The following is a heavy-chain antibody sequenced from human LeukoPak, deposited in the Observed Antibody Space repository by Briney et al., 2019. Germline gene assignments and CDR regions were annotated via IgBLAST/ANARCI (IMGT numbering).Heavy chain of an antibody. J-gene: IGHJ5*02. V-gene: IGHV4-59*08. CDR1: GGSLSSYY. D-gene: IGHD6-19*01. CDR2: IYYSGST. Sequence: SETLSLTCTVSGGSLSSYYWSWIRQPPGKGLEWIGYIYYSGSTNYNPSLKSRVTISVDTSKNQFSLKLSSVTAADTAVYYCARRRIAVAMSFDPWGQGTLVTVSS. CDR3: ARRRIAVAMSFDP.